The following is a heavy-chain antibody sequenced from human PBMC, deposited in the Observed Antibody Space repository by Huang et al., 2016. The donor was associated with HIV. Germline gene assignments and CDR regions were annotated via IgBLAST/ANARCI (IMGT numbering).Heavy chain of an antibody. Sequence: EVQLVQSGAEVKKPGESLKISCKGSGYSFTSYWIGWVRQMPGKGLECRGLVYPDYSDSRYSPSFQGQVTISAYLQWSSLKASDTAMYYCARRGAPTGLYYFDSWGQGTLVTVSS. D-gene: IGHD1-1*01. J-gene: IGHJ4*02. CDR1: GYSFTSYW. CDR2: VYPDYSDS. V-gene: IGHV5-51*03. CDR3: ARRGAPTGLYYFDS.